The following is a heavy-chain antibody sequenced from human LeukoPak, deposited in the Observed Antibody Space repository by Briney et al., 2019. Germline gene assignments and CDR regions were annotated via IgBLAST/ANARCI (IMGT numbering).Heavy chain of an antibody. D-gene: IGHD6-13*01. J-gene: IGHJ5*02. V-gene: IGHV1-2*02. CDR1: GYTFTGYY. Sequence: ASVKVSCKASGYTFTGYYMHWVRQAPGQGLEWMGWINPNCGGTNYAQKFQGRVTMTRDTSISTAYMELSRLRSDDTAVYYCARQHEGYSSSWYYWFDPWGQGTLVTVSS. CDR3: ARQHEGYSSSWYYWFDP. CDR2: INPNCGGT.